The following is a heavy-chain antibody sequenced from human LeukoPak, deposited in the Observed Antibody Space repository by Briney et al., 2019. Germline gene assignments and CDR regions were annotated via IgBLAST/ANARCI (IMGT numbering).Heavy chain of an antibody. V-gene: IGHV4-34*01. CDR3: ARYVVYGSGKYYFDY. CDR1: GGSFSGYY. Sequence: SQTLSLTCAVYGGSFSGYYWSWIRQPPGKGLEWIASINYSVSTYYNPSLNSRVTISVDTSENQFSLKLSSVTAADTAVYYCARYVVYGSGKYYFDYWGQGTLVTVSS. D-gene: IGHD3-10*01. CDR2: INYSVST. J-gene: IGHJ4*02.